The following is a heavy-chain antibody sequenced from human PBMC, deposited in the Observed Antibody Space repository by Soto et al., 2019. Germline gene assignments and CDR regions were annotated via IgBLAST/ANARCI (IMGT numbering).Heavy chain of an antibody. CDR3: VKDSGTITAAAVY. J-gene: IGHJ4*02. V-gene: IGHV3-9*01. CDR1: GFTFEDYA. Sequence: GGSLRLSCAASGFTFEDYAMHWVRQAPGKGLEWVSGITWNSGTIGYADSVKGRFTISRDNAKNFLYLQMDSLRAEDTALYYCVKDSGTITAAAVYWGQGTLVTVSS. CDR2: ITWNSGTI. D-gene: IGHD6-13*01.